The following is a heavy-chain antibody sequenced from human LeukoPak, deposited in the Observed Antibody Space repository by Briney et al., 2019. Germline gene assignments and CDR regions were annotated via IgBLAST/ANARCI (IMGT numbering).Heavy chain of an antibody. CDR3: ARRRVISVYYDSSGYSRIDY. D-gene: IGHD3-22*01. V-gene: IGHV4-39*01. Sequence: SETLSLTCTVSGGSISSSGYYWGWIRQPPGKGLEWIGSISYSGSTYFNPSLKSRVTISVDTSRNQFSLKLSSVTATDTALYYCARRRVISVYYDSSGYSRIDYWGQGTLVTVSS. CDR1: GGSISSSGYY. J-gene: IGHJ4*02. CDR2: ISYSGST.